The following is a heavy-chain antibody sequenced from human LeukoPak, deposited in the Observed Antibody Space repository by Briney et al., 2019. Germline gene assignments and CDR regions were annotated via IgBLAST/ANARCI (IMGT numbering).Heavy chain of an antibody. J-gene: IGHJ5*02. Sequence: GGSLRLSCAASGFTFSSYSMNWVRQAPGKGLEWVSSISSSSSYIYYADSVKGRFTISRDNAKNSLYLQMNSLRAENTAVYYCARDLRYCSGGSCSNWFDPWGQGTLVTVSS. V-gene: IGHV3-21*01. CDR3: ARDLRYCSGGSCSNWFDP. CDR2: ISSSSSYI. D-gene: IGHD2-15*01. CDR1: GFTFSSYS.